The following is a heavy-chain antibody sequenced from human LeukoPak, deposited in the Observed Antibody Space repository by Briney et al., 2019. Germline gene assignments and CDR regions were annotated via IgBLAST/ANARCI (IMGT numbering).Heavy chain of an antibody. Sequence: GESLKISCKGSGYSLTSYWIGWVRQMPGKGLEWMGIIYPGDSDTRYSPSFQGQVTISADKSISTAYLQWSSLKASDTAMYYCARPRSSGYYPYYFDYWGQGTLVTVSS. D-gene: IGHD3-22*01. CDR1: GYSLTSYW. V-gene: IGHV5-51*01. CDR2: IYPGDSDT. J-gene: IGHJ4*02. CDR3: ARPRSSGYYPYYFDY.